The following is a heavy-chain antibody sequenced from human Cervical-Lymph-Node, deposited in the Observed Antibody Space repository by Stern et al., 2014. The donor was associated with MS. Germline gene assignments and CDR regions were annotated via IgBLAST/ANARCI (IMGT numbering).Heavy chain of an antibody. CDR2: ISSDGSNK. J-gene: IGHJ6*02. D-gene: IGHD2-2*01. CDR3: ARAHCSSTSCYFHYYYYGMDV. CDR1: GFTFSSYA. Sequence: VHLVESGGGVVQPGRSLRLSCAASGFTFSSYAMHWVRQAPAKGLEWVAVISSDGSNKYYADSVKGRFTISRDNSKNTLYLQMNSLRAEDTAVYYCARAHCSSTSCYFHYYYYGMDVWGQGTTVTVSS. V-gene: IGHV3-30*01.